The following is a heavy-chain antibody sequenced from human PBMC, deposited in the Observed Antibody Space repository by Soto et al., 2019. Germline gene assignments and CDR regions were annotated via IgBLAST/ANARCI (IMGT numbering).Heavy chain of an antibody. D-gene: IGHD3-22*01. V-gene: IGHV1-46*01. CDR3: ARAEHYDSSCYYYPFDY. Sequence: ASVKVSCKASGYPFTSYHMHWVRPAPGQGLEWMGIIDPIVGSTSYAQKFQGRVTMTRDTSTSTVYMELSSLRSEDTAVYYCARAEHYDSSCYYYPFDYWGQGTLVTVSS. CDR1: GYPFTSYH. J-gene: IGHJ4*02. CDR2: IDPIVGST.